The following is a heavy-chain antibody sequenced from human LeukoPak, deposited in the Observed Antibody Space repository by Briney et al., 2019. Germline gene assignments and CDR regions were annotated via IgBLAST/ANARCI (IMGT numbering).Heavy chain of an antibody. V-gene: IGHV1-2*02. CDR3: ASAITMIVVVTEGTFDI. D-gene: IGHD3-22*01. J-gene: IGHJ3*02. CDR2: INPNSGGT. Sequence: GASVKVSCKASGYTFTGYYMHWVRQAPGQGLEWMGWINPNSGGTNYAQKFQGRVTMTRDTSISTAYMELSRLRSDDTAVYYCASAITMIVVVTEGTFDIWGQGTMVTVSS. CDR1: GYTFTGYY.